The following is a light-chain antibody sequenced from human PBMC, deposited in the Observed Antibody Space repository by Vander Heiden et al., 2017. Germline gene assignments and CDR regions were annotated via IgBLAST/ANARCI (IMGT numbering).Light chain of an antibody. Sequence: QSGLTQPPSASGTPAQRVTISCSGSSSSIGTNTVNWYQVVPGTAPKLLIHSTNQRPSGVPDRFSGSKSGTSASLAISGLQSEDEADYFCAAWDGSLFTYVFGTGTEVSVL. CDR1: SSSIGTNT. V-gene: IGLV1-44*01. J-gene: IGLJ1*01. CDR3: AAWDGSLFTYV. CDR2: STN.